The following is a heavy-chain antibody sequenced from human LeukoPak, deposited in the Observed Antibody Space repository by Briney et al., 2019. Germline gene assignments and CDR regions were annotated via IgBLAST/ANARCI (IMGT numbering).Heavy chain of an antibody. J-gene: IGHJ4*02. CDR2: IVVGSGNT. Sequence: SVKVSFKASGFTFSSSAMQWVRQARGQRLEWIGWIVVGSGNTNYAQKFQEKVTITRDMSTSTAYMELSSLRSEDTAVYYCAAVLVGATDFDYWGQGTLVTVSS. CDR1: GFTFSSSA. V-gene: IGHV1-58*02. D-gene: IGHD1-26*01. CDR3: AAVLVGATDFDY.